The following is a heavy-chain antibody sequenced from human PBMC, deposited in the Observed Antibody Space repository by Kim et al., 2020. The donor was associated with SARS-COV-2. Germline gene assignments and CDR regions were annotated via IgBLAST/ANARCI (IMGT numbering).Heavy chain of an antibody. V-gene: IGHV3-13*01. CDR3: ARSRPFRELGIDY. CDR2: IGTLHDT. D-gene: IGHD3-10*01. CDR1: GFSFSTYD. Sequence: GGSLRLSCAASGFSFSTYDMHWVRQAPGKGLEWVSAIGTLHDTFNSGSLQGRFSISRENGRNSLYLQMNSMRAGDTGVYYCARSRPFRELGIDYWGEGTTGTVAS. J-gene: IGHJ6*04.